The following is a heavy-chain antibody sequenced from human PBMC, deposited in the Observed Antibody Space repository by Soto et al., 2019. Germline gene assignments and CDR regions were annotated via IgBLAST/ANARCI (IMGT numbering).Heavy chain of an antibody. CDR2: IYEGGST. CDR3: ARGHRIRGIVRWFDP. V-gene: IGHV4-31*03. Sequence: QVQLQESGPGLVKPSQTLSLTCTVSGASITRGGYYWSWIRQHPVKGLEWIGYIYEGGSTYYNPSLKSRVTISVDTSKNQFSLSLSSVTAADTAVHYCARGHRIRGIVRWFDPWGQGTLVTVSS. J-gene: IGHJ5*02. D-gene: IGHD3-10*01. CDR1: GASITRGGYY.